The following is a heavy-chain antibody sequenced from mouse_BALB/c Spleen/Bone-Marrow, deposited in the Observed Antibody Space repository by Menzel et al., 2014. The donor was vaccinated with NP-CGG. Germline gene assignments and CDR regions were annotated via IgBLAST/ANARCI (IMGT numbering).Heavy chain of an antibody. D-gene: IGHD3-3*01. V-gene: IGHV5-17*02. J-gene: IGHJ4*01. CDR2: ISSGSSTI. Sequence: VKLVESGGGLVQPGGSRKLSCSASGFTFSSFGMHWVRQAPEKGLEWVAYISSGSSTIYYADTVKGRFTISRDNPKNTLFLQMTSLRSEDTAMYYCARAGMDYWGQGTSVTVSS. CDR3: ARAGMDY. CDR1: GFTFSSFG.